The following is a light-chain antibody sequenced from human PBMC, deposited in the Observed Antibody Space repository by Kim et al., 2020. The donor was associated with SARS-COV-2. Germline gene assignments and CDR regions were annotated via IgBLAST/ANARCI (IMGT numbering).Light chain of an antibody. CDR2: KAS. CDR3: QQYHTYPYT. J-gene: IGKJ2*01. V-gene: IGKV1-5*03. Sequence: SAAIGDRVTSTCRASQSVGTWLAWYQQKPGNAPNLLIYKASSLHSGAPSRVSGSGSGTEFTRNISSLQPDDFATYYCQQYHTYPYTGGQGTKLEIK. CDR1: QSVGTW.